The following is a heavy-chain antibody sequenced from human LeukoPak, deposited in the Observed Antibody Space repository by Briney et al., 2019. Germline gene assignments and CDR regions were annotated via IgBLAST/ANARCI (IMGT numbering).Heavy chain of an antibody. V-gene: IGHV3-64D*06. Sequence: GGSLRLSCSASGFTFSSYAMHWVRQAPGKGPEYVSAISSNGGSTYYADSVKGRFTISRDNSKNTLYLQMSSLRAEDTAVYYCVKADDYGDYPFDYWGQGTLVTVSS. CDR2: ISSNGGST. CDR1: GFTFSSYA. D-gene: IGHD4-17*01. J-gene: IGHJ4*02. CDR3: VKADDYGDYPFDY.